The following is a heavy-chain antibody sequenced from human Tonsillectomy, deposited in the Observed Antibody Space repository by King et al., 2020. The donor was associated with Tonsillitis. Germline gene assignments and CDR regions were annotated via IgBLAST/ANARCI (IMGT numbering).Heavy chain of an antibody. CDR1: GFTFSSYG. CDR3: ANEDKYYDFWSGYYTNY. CDR2: ISYDGSNK. V-gene: IGHV3-30*18. D-gene: IGHD3-3*01. Sequence: VQLVESGGGVVQPGRSLRLSCAASGFTFSSYGMHWVRQAPGKGLEWVAVISYDGSNKYYADSVKGRFTISRDNSKNTLYLQMNSLSAEDKAVYYCANEDKYYDFWSGYYTNYWGQGTLVTVSS. J-gene: IGHJ4*02.